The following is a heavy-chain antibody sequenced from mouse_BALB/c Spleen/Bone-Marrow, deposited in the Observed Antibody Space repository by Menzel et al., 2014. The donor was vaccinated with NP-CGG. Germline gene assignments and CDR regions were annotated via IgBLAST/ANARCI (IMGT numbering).Heavy chain of an antibody. CDR1: GYTFTDYY. V-gene: IGHV1-84*02. Sequence: LQESGPELVKPGASVKISCKASGYTFTDYYLSWVLQKPGQGLEWIGWIYPGGGNTYYNEKFKGMATLTVDTSSSTAYMQLSSLTSEDTAVYFCARPGYYDYVFPYWGQGTLVTVSA. J-gene: IGHJ3*01. D-gene: IGHD2-4*01. CDR2: IYPGGGNT. CDR3: ARPGYYDYVFPY.